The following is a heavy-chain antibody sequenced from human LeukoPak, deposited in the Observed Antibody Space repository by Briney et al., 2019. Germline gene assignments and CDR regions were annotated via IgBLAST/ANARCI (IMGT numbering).Heavy chain of an antibody. CDR2: IWYDGSNK. CDR1: GFTFSSYG. CDR3: ARPRLRFGERAFDI. V-gene: IGHV3-33*01. Sequence: PGGSLRLSCAASGFTFSSYGMHWVRQAPGKGLEWVAVIWYDGSNKYYADSVKGRFTISRDNSKNTLYLQMNSLRAEAPAVYSCARPRLRFGERAFDIWGHGTMVTVSS. J-gene: IGHJ3*02. D-gene: IGHD3-16*01.